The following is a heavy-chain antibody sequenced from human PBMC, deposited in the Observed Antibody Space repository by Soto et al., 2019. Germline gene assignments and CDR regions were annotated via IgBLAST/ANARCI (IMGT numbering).Heavy chain of an antibody. CDR3: AKGHLGHFDWLENWFDP. J-gene: IGHJ5*02. CDR1: GFTFDDYA. CDR2: ISWNSGSI. Sequence: GGSLRFSCAASGFTFDDYAMHWVRQAPGKGLEWVSGISWNSGSIGYADSVKGRFTISRDNAKNSLYLQMNSLRAEDTALYYCAKGHLGHFDWLENWFDPWGQGTLVTVSS. V-gene: IGHV3-9*01. D-gene: IGHD3-9*01.